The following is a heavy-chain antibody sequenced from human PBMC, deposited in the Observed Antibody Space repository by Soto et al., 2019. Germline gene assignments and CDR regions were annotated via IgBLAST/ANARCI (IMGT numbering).Heavy chain of an antibody. D-gene: IGHD6-19*01. Sequence: GGSLRLSCAASGFTFSSYGMHWVRQAPGKGLEWVAVISYDGSNKYYADSVKGRFTISRDNSKNTLYLQMNSPRAEDTAVYYCAKSSSGWSDSFDYWGQGTLVTVSS. CDR2: ISYDGSNK. CDR1: GFTFSSYG. CDR3: AKSSSGWSDSFDY. V-gene: IGHV3-30*18. J-gene: IGHJ4*02.